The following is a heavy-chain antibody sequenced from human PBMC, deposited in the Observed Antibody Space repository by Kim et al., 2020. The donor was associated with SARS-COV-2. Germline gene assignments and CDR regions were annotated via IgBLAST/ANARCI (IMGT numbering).Heavy chain of an antibody. Sequence: SETLSLTCTVSGGSISSYYWSWIRQPPGKGLEWIGYIYYSGSTNYNPSLKSRVTISVDTSKNQFSLKLSSVTAADTAVYYCARDGGDGWIDYWGQGTLVTVSS. CDR3: ARDGGDGWIDY. D-gene: IGHD2-21*01. V-gene: IGHV4-59*01. J-gene: IGHJ4*02. CDR1: GGSISSYY. CDR2: IYYSGST.